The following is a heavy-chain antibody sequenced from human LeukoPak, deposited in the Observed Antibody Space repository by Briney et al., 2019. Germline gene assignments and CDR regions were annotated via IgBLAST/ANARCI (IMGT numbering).Heavy chain of an antibody. D-gene: IGHD4-11*01. Sequence: GGSLRLSCAASGFTFSSYGMHWVRQASGKGLEWVAVISNDGSITKYGDSVKGRFTISRDNSKNTLYVQMNSLRTDDAAVYYCAKSKSPYPMDYIFDFWGQGTQVTVSS. V-gene: IGHV3-30*18. CDR3: AKSKSPYPMDYIFDF. J-gene: IGHJ4*02. CDR2: ISNDGSIT. CDR1: GFTFSSYG.